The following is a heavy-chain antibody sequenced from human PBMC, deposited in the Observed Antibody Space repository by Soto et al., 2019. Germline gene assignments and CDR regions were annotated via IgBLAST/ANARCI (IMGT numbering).Heavy chain of an antibody. CDR2: IIPIFGTA. V-gene: IGHV1-69*13. CDR3: ARERSRMATILDY. D-gene: IGHD5-12*01. CDR1: GGTFSRYS. J-gene: IGHJ4*02. Sequence: SVKVFCKASGGTFSRYSISCVRQAPGQGLEWMGGIIPIFGTANYAQKFQGRVTITADESTSTAYMELSSLRSEDTAVYYCARERSRMATILDYWGQGTLVTVSS.